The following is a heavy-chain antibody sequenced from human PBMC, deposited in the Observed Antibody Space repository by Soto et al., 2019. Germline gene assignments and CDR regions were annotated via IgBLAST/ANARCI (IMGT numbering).Heavy chain of an antibody. CDR3: ARDGGFY. Sequence: EVQLVESGGGLVQPGGSLRLSCAASGFTFSDHYMDWVRKAPGKGLEWVGRTRNKANSYTTEYAASVKGRFTISRDDSKNSLYLQMNSLKTEDTAVYYCARDGGFYWGQGTLVTVSS. V-gene: IGHV3-72*01. J-gene: IGHJ4*02. CDR1: GFTFSDHY. CDR2: TRNKANSYTT.